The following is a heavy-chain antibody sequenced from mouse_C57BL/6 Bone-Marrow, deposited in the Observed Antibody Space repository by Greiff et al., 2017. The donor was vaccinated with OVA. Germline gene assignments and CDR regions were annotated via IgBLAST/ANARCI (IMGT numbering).Heavy chain of an antibody. CDR2: IYPRSGNT. CDR1: GYTFTSYG. J-gene: IGHJ3*01. CDR3: ARGTWFAY. Sequence: QVHLVESVAELARPGASVKLSCKASGYTFTSYGISWVKQRTGQGLEWIGEIYPRSGNTYYNEKFKGKATLTADKSSSTAYMELRSLTSEDSAVYFCARGTWFAYWGQGTLVTVSA. V-gene: IGHV1-81*01.